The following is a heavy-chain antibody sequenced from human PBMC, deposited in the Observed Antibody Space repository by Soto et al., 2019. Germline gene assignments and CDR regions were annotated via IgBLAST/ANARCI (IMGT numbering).Heavy chain of an antibody. J-gene: IGHJ6*02. V-gene: IGHV6-1*01. D-gene: IGHD3-3*01. CDR1: GDSFSSNSAA. CDR3: ARAPGYDHYHYYGMDV. CDR2: TYYRSKWYN. Sequence: SQTLSLTCAISGDSFSSNSAAWNWIRQSPSRGLEWLGRTYYRSKWYNDYAVSVNSRITINPDTSKNQFSLQMNSVTPEDTAVYYCARAPGYDHYHYYGMDVWGQGTTVTVSS.